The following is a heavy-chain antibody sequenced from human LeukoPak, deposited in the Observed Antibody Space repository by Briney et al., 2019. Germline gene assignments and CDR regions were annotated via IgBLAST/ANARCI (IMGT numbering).Heavy chain of an antibody. V-gene: IGHV3-72*01. J-gene: IGHJ1*01. CDR3: AKDDDWGRFNH. Sequence: GGSLRLSCAASGFTFSDHQMDWVRQAPGKGLEWVGRTRNKANSYTIEYAASVKGRFTISRDDSKNSLYLQMNSLQPEDTAVYYCAKDDDWGRFNHWGQGTLVTVSS. CDR1: GFTFSDHQ. CDR2: TRNKANSYTI. D-gene: IGHD3-16*01.